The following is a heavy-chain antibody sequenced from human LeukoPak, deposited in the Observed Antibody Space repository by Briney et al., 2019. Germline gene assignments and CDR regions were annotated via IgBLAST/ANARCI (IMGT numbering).Heavy chain of an antibody. CDR1: GFTFGSSE. CDR2: ITGDSSSI. V-gene: IGHV3-48*03. Sequence: PGGSLRLSCAASGFTFGSSEINWMRQPPGRGPRWLSSITGDSSSIYYADSVKGRFTISRDRDRGKSLVYLDMSSLRDEDTGVYYCDYQGNWGPGTLVTVSS. J-gene: IGHJ1*01. CDR3: DYQGN. D-gene: IGHD5-12*01.